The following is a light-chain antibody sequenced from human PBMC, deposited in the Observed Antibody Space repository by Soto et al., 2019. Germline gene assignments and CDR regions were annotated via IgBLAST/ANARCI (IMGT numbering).Light chain of an antibody. CDR1: QSVSSNY. J-gene: IGKJ5*01. CDR2: GAS. V-gene: IGKV3-20*01. CDR3: QQYGSSSIT. Sequence: EIVLTQSPGTLSLSPWERVTLSCRASQSVSSNYLAWYQQKPGQAPRLLMYGASSRATGIPDRFSGSGSGTDFTLTISRAEPEDFAVYYCQQYGSSSITFGQGTRLEIK.